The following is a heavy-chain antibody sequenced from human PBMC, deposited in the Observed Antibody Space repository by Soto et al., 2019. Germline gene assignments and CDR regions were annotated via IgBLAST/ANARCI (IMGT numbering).Heavy chain of an antibody. Sequence: GGSLRLSCAASGFTFSNYAMSWVRQAPGKGLEWVSGISGSGGSTYYADSVKGRFTITSDRSVSTAYIELSSLRSGDMVVYTCFPDYDSSGRGDSFDYWGQGTLVTVSS. D-gene: IGHD3-22*01. V-gene: IGHV3-23*01. CDR2: ISGSGGST. CDR1: GFTFSNYA. CDR3: FPDYDSSGRGDSFDY. J-gene: IGHJ4*02.